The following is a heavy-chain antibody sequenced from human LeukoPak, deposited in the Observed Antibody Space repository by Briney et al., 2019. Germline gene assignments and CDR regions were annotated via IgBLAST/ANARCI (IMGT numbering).Heavy chain of an antibody. Sequence: SETLSLTCTVSGGSISSYYWNWIRQPPGKGLEWIGYIYYSGSTNYNPSLKSRVTISVDTSKNQFSLKLSSVTAADTAVYYCARATAAIVGATYYYYMDVWGKGTTVTVSS. V-gene: IGHV4-59*01. D-gene: IGHD1-26*01. J-gene: IGHJ6*03. CDR2: IYYSGST. CDR3: ARATAAIVGATYYYYMDV. CDR1: GGSISSYY.